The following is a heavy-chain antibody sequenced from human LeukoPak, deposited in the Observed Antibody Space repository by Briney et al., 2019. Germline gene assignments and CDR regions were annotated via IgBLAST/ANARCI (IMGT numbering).Heavy chain of an antibody. D-gene: IGHD1-26*01. V-gene: IGHV4-39*07. Sequence: SETLSLTCTVSGGSISSSSYYWGWIRQPPGKGLEWIGSIYYSGSTYYNPSLKSRVTISVDTSKNQFSLKLSSVTAADTAVYYCARARVGATNIGIEFDPWGQGALVTVSS. CDR3: ARARVGATNIGIEFDP. CDR2: IYYSGST. J-gene: IGHJ5*02. CDR1: GGSISSSSYY.